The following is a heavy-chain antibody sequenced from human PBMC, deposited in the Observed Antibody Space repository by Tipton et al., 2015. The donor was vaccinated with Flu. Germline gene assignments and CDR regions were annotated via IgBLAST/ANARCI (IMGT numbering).Heavy chain of an antibody. CDR3: AKSPWDSSGWYRDWYFDL. CDR1: GFTFSSYA. D-gene: IGHD6-19*01. Sequence: SLRLSCAASGFTFSSYAMSWVRQAPGKGLEWVSAISGSGGSTYYADSVKGRFTISRDNSKNTLYLQMNSLRAEDTAVYYCAKSPWDSSGWYRDWYFDLWGRGTLVTVSS. CDR2: ISGSGGST. J-gene: IGHJ2*01. V-gene: IGHV3-23*01.